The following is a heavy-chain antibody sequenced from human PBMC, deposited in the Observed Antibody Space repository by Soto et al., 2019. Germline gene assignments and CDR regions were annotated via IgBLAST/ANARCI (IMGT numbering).Heavy chain of an antibody. Sequence: SVKVSCKASGGTFSSYAISWVRQAPGQGLEWMGGIIPIFGTANYAQKFQGRVTTTTDTSTNTAYMELTKLTSDDTAVYYCARSRYYFDNWGQGTLVTVSS. D-gene: IGHD3-9*01. V-gene: IGHV1-69*05. J-gene: IGHJ4*02. CDR1: GGTFSSYA. CDR3: ARSRYYFDN. CDR2: IIPIFGTA.